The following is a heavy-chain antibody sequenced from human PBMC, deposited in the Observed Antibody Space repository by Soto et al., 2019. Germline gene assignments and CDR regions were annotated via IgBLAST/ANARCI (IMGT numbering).Heavy chain of an antibody. CDR1: GDSINSDKYY. CDR2: IYYRGNT. Sequence: PSETLSLTCSVSGDSINSDKYYWGWIRQPPGKGLEWIGSIYYRGNTYYNPSLLARVTISLDKSKSQFSLRLNSVTAADSAVYFCARLEGLATISYYFDFWGQGAQVTVSS. CDR3: ARLEGLATISYYFDF. V-gene: IGHV4-39*01. D-gene: IGHD3-9*01. J-gene: IGHJ4*02.